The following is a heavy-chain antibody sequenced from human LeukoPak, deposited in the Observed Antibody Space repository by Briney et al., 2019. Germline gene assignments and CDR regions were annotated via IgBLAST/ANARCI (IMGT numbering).Heavy chain of an antibody. CDR3: ARATYSSTWYSRYFDL. CDR1: GFTFSSYT. V-gene: IGHV3-21*01. Sequence: GGSLRLSCAASGFTFSSYTMNWVRQAPGKGLEWVSSISRSSSYIYYADSMKGRFTISRDNANNSLFLQMNSLRAEDTAVYYCARATYSSTWYSRYFDLWGRGTLVTVSS. CDR2: ISRSSSYI. J-gene: IGHJ2*01. D-gene: IGHD6-13*01.